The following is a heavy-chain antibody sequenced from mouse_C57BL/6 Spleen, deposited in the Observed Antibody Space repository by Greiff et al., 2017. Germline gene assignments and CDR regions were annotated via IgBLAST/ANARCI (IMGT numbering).Heavy chain of an antibody. Sequence: VQLQQSGAELVKPGASVKMSCKASGYTFTSYWMHWVKQRPGQGLEWIGMIHPNSGSTNYNEKFKSKATLTVDKSASTAYMQLSSLTSEDSAVYYCARGRVVDYWGQGTTLTVSS. D-gene: IGHD1-1*01. CDR1: GYTFTSYW. CDR3: ARGRVVDY. V-gene: IGHV1-64*01. CDR2: IHPNSGST. J-gene: IGHJ2*01.